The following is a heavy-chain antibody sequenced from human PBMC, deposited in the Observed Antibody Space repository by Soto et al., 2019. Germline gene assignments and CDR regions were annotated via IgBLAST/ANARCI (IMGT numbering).Heavy chain of an antibody. CDR1: VFDFRGTG. J-gene: IGHJ5*02. V-gene: IGHV3-30*18. Sequence: PWWSLRLSCKASVFDFRGTGMHWGRQAPGKGLEWVAVISYDENTKDYGDSVKGRFTASRDNSNNTLYLQMHSLTSDDTAVYYCAKVAASSWHANWFAPWGQGTLVTVSS. CDR2: ISYDENTK. D-gene: IGHD6-13*01. CDR3: AKVAASSWHANWFAP.